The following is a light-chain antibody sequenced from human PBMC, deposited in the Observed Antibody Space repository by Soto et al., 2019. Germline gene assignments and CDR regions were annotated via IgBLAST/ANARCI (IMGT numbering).Light chain of an antibody. CDR3: QQYDNLPRI. Sequence: DIQMTQSPSSLSASVRDRVTINCQASQDISNYLNWYQQKPGKAPKLLIYDASNLETGVPSRFSGNGSRTDFTFTISSLQPEDIATYYCQQYDNLPRIFGQGTKLESK. V-gene: IGKV1-33*01. CDR1: QDISNY. J-gene: IGKJ2*01. CDR2: DAS.